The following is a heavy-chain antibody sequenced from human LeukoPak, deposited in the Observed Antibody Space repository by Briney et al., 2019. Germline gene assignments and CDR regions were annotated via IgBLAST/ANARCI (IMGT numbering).Heavy chain of an antibody. Sequence: ASVKVSFKASGYTFTIYYLHWVRQAPGQGLEWMGIISPSGGTTSYAQKFQGRLTMTRDTSTSTVYMELSSLRSEDTAVYYCARASVLTVFDYWGQGTLVTVSS. CDR3: ARASVLTVFDY. J-gene: IGHJ4*02. CDR2: ISPSGGTT. CDR1: GYTFTIYY. V-gene: IGHV1-46*01. D-gene: IGHD4-17*01.